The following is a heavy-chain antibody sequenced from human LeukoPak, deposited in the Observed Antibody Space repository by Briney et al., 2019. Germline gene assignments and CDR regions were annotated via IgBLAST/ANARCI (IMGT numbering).Heavy chain of an antibody. CDR2: FGSAGDT. J-gene: IGHJ2*01. Sequence: PGGSLRLSCAMSGFPFSAYDMHWVRQAPGKGLEWVSAFGSAGDTYYPGAVKGRFTISRDYAKNSLFLQMSNLIAGDTAVYFCVRGALPGDNWYFDLWGRGTLVTVSS. V-gene: IGHV3-13*01. CDR1: GFPFSAYD. CDR3: VRGALPGDNWYFDL.